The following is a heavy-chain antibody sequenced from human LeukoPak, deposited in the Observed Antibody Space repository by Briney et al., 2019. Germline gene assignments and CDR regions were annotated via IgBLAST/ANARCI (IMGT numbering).Heavy chain of an antibody. Sequence: SETPSLTCTVSGGSISSSSYYWGWIRQPPGKGLEWIGSIYYSGGTYYNPSLKSRVTISVDTSKNQFSLKLSSVTAADTAVYYCAREYSSSYYYYYYGMDVWGQGTTVTVSS. CDR2: IYYSGGT. D-gene: IGHD6-6*01. V-gene: IGHV4-39*07. CDR1: GGSISSSSYY. CDR3: AREYSSSYYYYYYGMDV. J-gene: IGHJ6*02.